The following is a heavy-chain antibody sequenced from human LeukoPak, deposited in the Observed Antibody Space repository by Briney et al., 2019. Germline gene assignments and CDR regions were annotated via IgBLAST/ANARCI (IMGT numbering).Heavy chain of an antibody. J-gene: IGHJ4*02. Sequence: ASVKVSCKASGYTFTSYGISWVRQAPGQGLEWMGWISAYNGNTNYAQKLQGRVTMTTDTSTSTAYMELRSLRSDDTAVYYCARDQPRTCYYDSSGYYYEDYWGQGTLVTVSS. CDR3: ARDQPRTCYYDSSGYYYEDY. CDR1: GYTFTSYG. D-gene: IGHD3-22*01. V-gene: IGHV1-18*01. CDR2: ISAYNGNT.